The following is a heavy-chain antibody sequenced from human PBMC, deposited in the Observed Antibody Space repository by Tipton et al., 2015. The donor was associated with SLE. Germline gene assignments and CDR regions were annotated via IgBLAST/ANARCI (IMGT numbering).Heavy chain of an antibody. Sequence: TLSLTCTVSGASISSHYWSWIRQPPGKGLGWIGYIYYSGSTNYHPSLTSRVTISVDTSKNQFSLKLSSVTAADTAVYYCARLFFSTSWGAWGQGTTVTDSS. CDR1: GASISSHY. J-gene: IGHJ6*02. CDR3: ARLFFSTSWGA. CDR2: IYYSGST. V-gene: IGHV4-59*11. D-gene: IGHD2-2*01.